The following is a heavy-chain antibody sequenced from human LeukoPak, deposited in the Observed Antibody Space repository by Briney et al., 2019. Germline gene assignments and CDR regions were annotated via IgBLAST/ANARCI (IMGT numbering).Heavy chain of an antibody. J-gene: IGHJ5*02. Sequence: GGSLRLSCAASGFTFSSYSMNWVRQAPGKGLEWVSYISSSSSTIYYAASVKGRFTISRDNAKNALFLQRNSLRAEDTAVYYCVGAVIGTTLFDTWGQGTLVTVSS. CDR3: VGAVIGTTLFDT. V-gene: IGHV3-48*04. CDR2: ISSSSSTI. CDR1: GFTFSSYS. D-gene: IGHD2/OR15-2a*01.